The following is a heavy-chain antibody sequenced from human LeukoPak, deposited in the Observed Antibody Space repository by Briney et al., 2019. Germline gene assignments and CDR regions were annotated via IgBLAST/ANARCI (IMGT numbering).Heavy chain of an antibody. Sequence: SQTLSLTCTVSTGSISSDGYYWSWIRQPPGKGLEWIGYIHYSGSTFYNPSLKSRITISVDTSKNQFSLRLSSVTAADTAVYYCAREGRDYWSGSRGWFDPWGQGTLVTVSS. CDR1: TGSISSDGYY. V-gene: IGHV4-30-4*01. CDR2: IHYSGST. D-gene: IGHD3-3*01. CDR3: AREGRDYWSGSRGWFDP. J-gene: IGHJ5*02.